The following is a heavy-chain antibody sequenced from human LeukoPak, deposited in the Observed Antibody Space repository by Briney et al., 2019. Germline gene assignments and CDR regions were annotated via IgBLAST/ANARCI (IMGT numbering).Heavy chain of an antibody. CDR3: ARDPYYYDSSGYYLSWDYYHGMDV. D-gene: IGHD3-22*01. CDR1: GFTFSSYE. V-gene: IGHV3-48*03. Sequence: GGSLRLSCAASGFTFSSYEMNWVRQAPGKGLERVSYISSSGSIIYYADSVKSRFTTSRDNAKNTLYLKMNSLRAEDTAVYYCARDPYYYDSSGYYLSWDYYHGMDVCGQGTTVTVSS. J-gene: IGHJ6*02. CDR2: ISSSGSII.